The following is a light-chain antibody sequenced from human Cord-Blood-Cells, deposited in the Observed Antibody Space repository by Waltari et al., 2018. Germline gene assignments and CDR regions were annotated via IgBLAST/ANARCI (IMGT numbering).Light chain of an antibody. V-gene: IGKV3-15*01. J-gene: IGKJ1*01. CDR2: GAS. CDR1: QGVSSN. CDR3: QQYNNWPRT. Sequence: EIEMTQSPATLSVSPGERATLSCRASQGVSSNLAWYQQKPGQAPRLHIYGASTRATGIPARFSGSGSGTEFTLTISSLQSEDFAVYYCQQYNNWPRTFGQGTKVEIK.